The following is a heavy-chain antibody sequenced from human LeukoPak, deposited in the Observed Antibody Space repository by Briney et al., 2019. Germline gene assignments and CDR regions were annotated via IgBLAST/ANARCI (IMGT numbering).Heavy chain of an antibody. V-gene: IGHV4-39*07. CDR3: ARAGSGYSYGGVFDY. CDR1: GGSISSSSYY. D-gene: IGHD5-18*01. Sequence: SETLSLTCTVSGGSISSSSYYWGWIRQPPGKGLEWIGSIYYSGSTYYNPSLKSRVTISVDTSKNQFSLKLSSVTAADTAVYYCARAGSGYSYGGVFDYWGQGTLVTVSS. CDR2: IYYSGST. J-gene: IGHJ4*02.